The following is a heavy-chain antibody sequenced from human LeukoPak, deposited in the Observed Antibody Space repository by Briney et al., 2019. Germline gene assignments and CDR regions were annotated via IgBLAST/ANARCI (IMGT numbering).Heavy chain of an antibody. D-gene: IGHD3-22*01. CDR3: ASSTTAYYYDSSGYS. V-gene: IGHV1-69*05. J-gene: IGHJ3*01. Sequence: SVKVSCKASGGTFSSYAISWVRQAPGQGLEWMGRIIPIFGTANYAQKFRGRVTITTDESTSTAYMELSSLRSEDTAVYYCASSTTAYYYDSSGYSWGQGTMVTVSS. CDR1: GGTFSSYA. CDR2: IIPIFGTA.